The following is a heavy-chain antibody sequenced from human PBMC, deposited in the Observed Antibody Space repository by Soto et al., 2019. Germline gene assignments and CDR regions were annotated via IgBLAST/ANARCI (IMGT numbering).Heavy chain of an antibody. CDR2: IMSKTDGGTT. D-gene: IGHD1-26*01. CDR1: GFTFSKAW. V-gene: IGHV3-15*01. J-gene: IGHJ4*02. Sequence: EVQLVESGGGFVKPGGSLRLSCATSGFTFSKAWVGWVRQAPGKGLEWVGRIMSKTDGGTTDYAAPVKGRFTISRDDSKSTLYLQMHSLTTEDTAFYYCTTDSGMSPYSFDYWGQGTLVTVSS. CDR3: TTDSGMSPYSFDY.